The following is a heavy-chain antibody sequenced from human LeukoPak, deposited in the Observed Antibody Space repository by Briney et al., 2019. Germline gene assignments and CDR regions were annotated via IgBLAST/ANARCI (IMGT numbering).Heavy chain of an antibody. CDR2: IKSDGST. CDR3: ARAPSEIGGYYPEYFRH. CDR1: GFTFRSYW. V-gene: IGHV3-74*01. D-gene: IGHD3-22*01. J-gene: IGHJ1*01. Sequence: GGSLRLSCAASGFTFRSYWMHWVRHAPGKGLVWVSRIKSDGSTIYADSVMGGFTISRDNAKNTVSLQMNSLRAEDTGVYYCARAPSEIGGYYPEYFRHWGQGTLVTVSS.